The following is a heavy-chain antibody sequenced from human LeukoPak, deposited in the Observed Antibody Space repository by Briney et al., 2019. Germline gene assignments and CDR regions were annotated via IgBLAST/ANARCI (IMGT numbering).Heavy chain of an antibody. V-gene: IGHV3-23*01. CDR3: AKQGFGC. CDR2: ISGSADNT. Sequence: GGSLRLSCTASGFTLSSYAMNWVRQAPGEGLEWVSTISGSADNTNYAEAVKGRFTISRDNSKNTMYLQLNSLRAEDTAVYYCAKQGFGCWGQGTLVTVSS. CDR1: GFTLSSYA. J-gene: IGHJ4*02.